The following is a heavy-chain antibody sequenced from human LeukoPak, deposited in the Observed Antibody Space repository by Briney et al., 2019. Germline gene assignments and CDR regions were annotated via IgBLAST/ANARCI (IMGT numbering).Heavy chain of an antibody. V-gene: IGHV4-59*01. D-gene: IGHD3-3*01. Sequence: KPSETLSLTCIVSGGSMKSYYWNWIRQTPGKGLEWIGYIYHTGSIKYNPSLESRVSISMDTSKNQISLTLKSLTAADTAVYYCARDRSEWSAEDNWFDHWGRGTLVTVSS. CDR3: ARDRSEWSAEDNWFDH. CDR2: IYHTGSI. J-gene: IGHJ5*02. CDR1: GGSMKSYY.